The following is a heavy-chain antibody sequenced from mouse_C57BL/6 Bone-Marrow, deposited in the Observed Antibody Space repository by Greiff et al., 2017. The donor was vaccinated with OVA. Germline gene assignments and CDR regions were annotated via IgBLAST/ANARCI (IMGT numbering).Heavy chain of an antibody. CDR3: TTGITTVTY. Sequence: DVQLQESGAELVRPGASVKLSCTASGFNIKDDYMHWVKQRPEQGLEWIGWIDPENGDTEYASKFQGKATITADTSSNTAYLQLSSLTSEDTAVYYCTTGITTVTYWGQGTTLTVSS. D-gene: IGHD1-1*01. J-gene: IGHJ2*01. CDR1: GFNIKDDY. CDR2: IDPENGDT. V-gene: IGHV14-4*01.